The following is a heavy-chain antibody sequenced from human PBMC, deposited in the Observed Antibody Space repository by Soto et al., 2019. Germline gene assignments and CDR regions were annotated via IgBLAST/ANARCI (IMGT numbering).Heavy chain of an antibody. CDR2: IYWDDDK. V-gene: IGHV2-5*02. D-gene: IGHD1-1*01. CDR1: GFSLSTSGVG. CDR3: AHRAGLQGNWDGGYFDF. Sequence: QITLEESGPPRVKPTLTLTLTCTFSGFSLSTSGVGVGWVRQPPGKALERLALIYWDDDKRYSPSLRSRLTITKDTSRNQVVLTMTNMDPVDTATYYGAHRAGLQGNWDGGYFDFWGQGALVTVSS. J-gene: IGHJ4*02.